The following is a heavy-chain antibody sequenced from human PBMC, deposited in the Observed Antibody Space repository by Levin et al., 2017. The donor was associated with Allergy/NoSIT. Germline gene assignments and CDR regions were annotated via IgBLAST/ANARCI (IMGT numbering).Heavy chain of an antibody. Sequence: ETLSLTCAASGFTFSSYSMNWVRQAPGKGLEWVSYISSSSSTIYYADSVKGRFTISRDNAKNSLYLQMNSLRDEDTAVYYCARGRRPYFDYWGQGTLVTVSS. D-gene: IGHD6-25*01. J-gene: IGHJ4*02. CDR1: GFTFSSYS. CDR2: ISSSSSTI. V-gene: IGHV3-48*02. CDR3: ARGRRPYFDY.